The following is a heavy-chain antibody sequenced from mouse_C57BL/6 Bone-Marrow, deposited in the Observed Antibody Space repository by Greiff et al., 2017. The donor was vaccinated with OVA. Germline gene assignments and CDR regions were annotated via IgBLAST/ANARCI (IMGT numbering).Heavy chain of an antibody. CDR2: IDPENGDT. D-gene: IGHD2-3*01. CDR1: GFNIKDDY. J-gene: IGHJ3*01. CDR3: TTSRIYDGYYRFAY. V-gene: IGHV14-4*01. Sequence: EVQRVESGAELVRPGASVKLSCTASGFNIKDDYMHWVKQRPEQGLEWIGWIDPENGDTEYASKFQGKATITADTSSNTAYLQLSSLTSEDTAVYYCTTSRIYDGYYRFAYWGQGTLVTVSA.